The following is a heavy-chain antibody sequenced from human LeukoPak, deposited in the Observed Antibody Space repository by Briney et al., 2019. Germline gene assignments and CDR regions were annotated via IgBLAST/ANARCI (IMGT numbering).Heavy chain of an antibody. Sequence: PGGSLRLSCAASGFTFSSYWMHWVRQTPGKGLVWVSRINTDGTSTRYADSVMGRFTISRDNAKNTLYLQMNSLRPEDTAVYYCARNFWPFDYWGQGTLVTVSS. J-gene: IGHJ4*02. CDR2: INTDGTST. V-gene: IGHV3-74*01. D-gene: IGHD2/OR15-2a*01. CDR1: GFTFSSYW. CDR3: ARNFWPFDY.